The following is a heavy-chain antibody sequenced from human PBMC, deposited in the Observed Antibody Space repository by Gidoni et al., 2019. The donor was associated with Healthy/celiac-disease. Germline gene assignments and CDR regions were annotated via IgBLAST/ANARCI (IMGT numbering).Heavy chain of an antibody. CDR2: TNPSGGST. J-gene: IGHJ4*02. CDR3: ARDFERNIMITFGGVDGGYYFDY. D-gene: IGHD3-16*01. CDR1: GYTFTSYY. Sequence: QVQLVQPGAEVKKPGASVKVSCKASGYTFTSYYMHWVRQAPGQGLEWMGITNPSGGSTSYAQKFQGRVTMTRDTSTSTVYMKLSSLRSEDTAVYYCARDFERNIMITFGGVDGGYYFDYWGQGTLVTVSS. V-gene: IGHV1-46*01.